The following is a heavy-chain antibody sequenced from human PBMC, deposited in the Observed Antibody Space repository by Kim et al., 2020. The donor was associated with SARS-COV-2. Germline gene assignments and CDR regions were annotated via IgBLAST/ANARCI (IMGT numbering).Heavy chain of an antibody. CDR3: AKDQDPIFLTGPVGVNWFDP. V-gene: IGHV3-23*01. J-gene: IGHJ5*02. Sequence: GGSLRLSCAASGFTFSSYAMSWVRQAPGKGLEWVSAISGSGGSTYYADSVKGRFTISRDNSKNTLYLQMNSLRAEDTAVYYCAKDQDPIFLTGPVGVNWFDPWGQRTLVTVSS. CDR1: GFTFSSYA. CDR2: ISGSGGST. D-gene: IGHD3-9*01.